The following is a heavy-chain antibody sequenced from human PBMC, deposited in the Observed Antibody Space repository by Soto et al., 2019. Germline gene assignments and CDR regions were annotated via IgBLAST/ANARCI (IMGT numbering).Heavy chain of an antibody. CDR3: AKDDAGSSSWYWFDP. CDR2: ISWNSGSI. V-gene: IGHV3-9*01. J-gene: IGHJ5*02. D-gene: IGHD6-13*01. Sequence: GGSLRLSCAASGFTFDDYAMHWVRQAPGKGLEWVSGISWNSGSIGYADSVKGRFTISRDNAKNSLYLQMNSLRAEDTALYYCAKDDAGSSSWYWFDPWGQGTLVTVSS. CDR1: GFTFDDYA.